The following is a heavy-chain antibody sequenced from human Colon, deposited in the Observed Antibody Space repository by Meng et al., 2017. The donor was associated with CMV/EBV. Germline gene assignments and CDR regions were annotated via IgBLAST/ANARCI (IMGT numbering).Heavy chain of an antibody. CDR2: IGFDGRNK. Sequence: GGSLRLSCAACGFTFSSYDMHWVRHAPDKGLEWVAYIGFDGRNKYYGDSAKGRLVISRDNADYQLYLQMNSLRVEDTAVYFCAKGGRGGNDGLDIWGQGTLVTVSS. CDR3: AKGGRGGNDGLDI. V-gene: IGHV3-30*02. D-gene: IGHD3-16*01. J-gene: IGHJ3*02. CDR1: GFTFSSYD.